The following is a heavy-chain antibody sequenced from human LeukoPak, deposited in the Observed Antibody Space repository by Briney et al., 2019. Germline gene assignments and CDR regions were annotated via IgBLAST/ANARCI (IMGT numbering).Heavy chain of an antibody. CDR1: GFTFSSYA. V-gene: IGHV3-23*01. CDR2: ISGSGGST. Sequence: GGSLRLSCAASGFTFSSYAMSWVRQAPGKGLEWVSAISGSGGSTYYADSVKGRFTISRDNSKNTLYLQMNSLRAEDTAVYYCAKGTHYYDSSGCLHWGQGTLVTVSS. J-gene: IGHJ4*02. D-gene: IGHD3-22*01. CDR3: AKGTHYYDSSGCLH.